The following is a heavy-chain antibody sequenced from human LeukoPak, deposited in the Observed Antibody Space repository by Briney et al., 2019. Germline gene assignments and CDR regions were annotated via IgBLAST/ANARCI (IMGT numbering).Heavy chain of an antibody. CDR2: ISAYNGNT. CDR1: GCTFTSYG. D-gene: IGHD2-2*01. V-gene: IGHV1-18*01. J-gene: IGHJ6*02. Sequence: GASVKVSCKASGCTFTSYGISWVRQAPGQGLEWMGWISAYNGNTNYAQKLQGRVTMTTDTSTSTAYMELRSLRSDDTAVYYCARVSSPWYYYYGMDVWGQGTTVTVSS. CDR3: ARVSSPWYYYYGMDV.